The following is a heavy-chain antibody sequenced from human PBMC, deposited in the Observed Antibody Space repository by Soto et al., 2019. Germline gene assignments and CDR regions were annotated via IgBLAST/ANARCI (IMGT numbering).Heavy chain of an antibody. CDR1: GFTFSSYG. CDR3: ASGWQLKDYYAMDV. D-gene: IGHD1-1*01. V-gene: IGHV3-21*01. Sequence: EVQLVESGGGLVKPGGSLRLSCVGSGFTFSSYGLHWVRQAPGKGLEWVSSISSRSSYIYYADSVKGRFTISRDNAKRSLFLQMNTLRAEDTAMYYCASGWQLKDYYAMDVWGQGITVTVSS. CDR2: ISSRSSYI. J-gene: IGHJ6*02.